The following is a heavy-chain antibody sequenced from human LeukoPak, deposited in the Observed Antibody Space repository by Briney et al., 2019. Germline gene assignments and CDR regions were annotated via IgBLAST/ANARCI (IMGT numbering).Heavy chain of an antibody. J-gene: IGHJ5*02. D-gene: IGHD2-21*01. CDR1: GGSISSGSYY. CDR2: IYTSGST. V-gene: IGHV4-61*02. Sequence: PSETLSLTCTVSGGSISSGSYYWSWIRQPAGKGLEWIGRIYTSGSTNYNPSLKSRVTISVDTSKNQFSLKLSSVTAADTAVYYCARDHSGGFDPWGQGTLVTVSS. CDR3: ARDHSGGFDP.